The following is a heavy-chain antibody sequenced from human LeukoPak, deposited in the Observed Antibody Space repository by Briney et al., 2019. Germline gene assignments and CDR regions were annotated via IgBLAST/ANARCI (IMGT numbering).Heavy chain of an antibody. CDR1: GYTFTGYY. J-gene: IGHJ4*02. V-gene: IGHV1-2*02. CDR2: INPNSGGT. D-gene: IGHD3-10*01. Sequence: ASVKVSCKASGYTFTGYYMHWVRQAPGQGLEWMGWINPNSGGTNYAQKFQGRVTMTRDTAISTAYMELSRLRSDDTAVYYCARDSRTLTMVRGVMSYWGQGTLVTVSS. CDR3: ARDSRTLTMVRGVMSY.